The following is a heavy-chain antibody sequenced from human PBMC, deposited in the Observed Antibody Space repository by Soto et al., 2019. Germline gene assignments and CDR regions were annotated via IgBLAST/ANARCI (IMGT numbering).Heavy chain of an antibody. CDR2: IYYSGNT. CDR3: ASSSLYGIAV. CDR1: VGSISSGDYY. J-gene: IGHJ6*02. V-gene: IGHV4-30-4*01. Sequence: PSETLSLTCSVSVGSISSGDYYWSWIRQPPGKGLEWIGNIYYSGNTYDNPSLKSRLIISIATSKNQFSLNVGSVTAAATAVYYCASSSLYGIAVWGQGTTVT.